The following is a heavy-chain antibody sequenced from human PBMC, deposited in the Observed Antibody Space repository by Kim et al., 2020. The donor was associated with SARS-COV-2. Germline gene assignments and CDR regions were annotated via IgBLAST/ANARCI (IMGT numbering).Heavy chain of an antibody. CDR3: AKASLVIVPATAKYWFDP. V-gene: IGHV3-30*18. J-gene: IGHJ5*02. CDR2: SSYDGSNR. Sequence: GGSLRLSCVASGLTLSRYGMHWVRQAPGKGLEWVAVSSYDGSNRYYAESVKGRFTISRDNSKNTLYLQMNSLRVEDTAVYYCAKASLVIVPATAKYWFDPWGQGTLVTVSS. D-gene: IGHD2-2*01. CDR1: GLTLSRYG.